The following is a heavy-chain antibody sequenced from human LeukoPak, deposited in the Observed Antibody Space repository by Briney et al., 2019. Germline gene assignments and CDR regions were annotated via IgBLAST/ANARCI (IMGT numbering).Heavy chain of an antibody. V-gene: IGHV4-59*12. J-gene: IGHJ5*02. CDR2: IYYSGST. D-gene: IGHD3-22*01. CDR3: ARETRKTTMIVVVTNWFDP. CDR1: GGPISSYY. Sequence: SETLSLTCTVSGGPISSYYWSWIRQPPGKGLEWIGYIYYSGSTNYNPSLKSRVTISVDTSKNQFSLKLSSVTAADTAVYYCARETRKTTMIVVVTNWFDPWGQGTLVTVSS.